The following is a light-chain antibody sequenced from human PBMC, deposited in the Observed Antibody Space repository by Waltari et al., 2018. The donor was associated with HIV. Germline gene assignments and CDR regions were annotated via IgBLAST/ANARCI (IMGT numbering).Light chain of an antibody. CDR1: QSLLYSNGYDY. J-gene: IGKJ1*01. CDR2: LGS. Sequence: IVMTPSPLFLPVTPGEPAAISCRSSQSLLYSNGYDYLDWYLQKPGQSPQLLIYLGSNRASGVPDRFSGSGSGTDFTLKISRVGPEDVGVYYCMQALQTPRTFGQGTKVEV. CDR3: MQALQTPRT. V-gene: IGKV2-28*01.